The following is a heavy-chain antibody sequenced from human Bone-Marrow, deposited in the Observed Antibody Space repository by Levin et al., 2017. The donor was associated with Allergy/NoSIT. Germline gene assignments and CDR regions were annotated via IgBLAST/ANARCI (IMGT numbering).Heavy chain of an antibody. CDR1: GFTFSNYA. J-gene: IGHJ5*02. V-gene: IGHV3-30*04. CDR2: ISYDGSNK. Sequence: QSGGSLRLSCAASGFTFSNYAMHWVRQAPGKGLEWVAVISYDGSNKYYTDSVKGRFTISRDNSKNTLYLQMNSLTAEDTAVYFCTREAYGISVAGTGWFDPWGQGTLVTVSS. D-gene: IGHD6-19*01. CDR3: TREAYGISVAGTGWFDP.